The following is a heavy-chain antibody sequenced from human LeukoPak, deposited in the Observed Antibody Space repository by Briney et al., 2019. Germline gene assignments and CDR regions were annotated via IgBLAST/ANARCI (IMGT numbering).Heavy chain of an antibody. V-gene: IGHV3-74*01. CDR3: ARVKGNNGDYVDFDY. D-gene: IGHD4-17*01. CDR2: IKSDGTSA. CDR1: GFTFSSYW. Sequence: EGSLRLSCAASGFTFSSYWMHWVRQGPGKGLVWVSRIKSDGTSATYADSVQGRFTISRDNAKNTLYLQMNSLRAEDTAVYYCARVKGNNGDYVDFDYWGQGTLVTVSS. J-gene: IGHJ4*02.